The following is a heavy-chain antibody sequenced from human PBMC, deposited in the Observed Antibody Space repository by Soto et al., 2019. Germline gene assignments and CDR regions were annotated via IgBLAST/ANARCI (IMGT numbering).Heavy chain of an antibody. J-gene: IGHJ6*02. V-gene: IGHV1-69*06. CDR3: ARGHPQGGMDV. Sequence: QAQLVQSGAEVKKPGSSVKVSCKASGGTFNSYVMSWVRQAPGQGLEWMGGIITFLDTTNFAQKFQGRVTITADKSTSTAYMEVSSLRSEDTAVYYCARGHPQGGMDVWGQGTTVTVSS. CDR2: IITFLDTT. CDR1: GGTFNSYV.